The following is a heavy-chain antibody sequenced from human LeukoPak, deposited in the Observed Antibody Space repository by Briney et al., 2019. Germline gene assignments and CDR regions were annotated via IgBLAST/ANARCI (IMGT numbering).Heavy chain of an antibody. Sequence: VASVKVSCKASGGTFSSYAISWVRQAPGQGLEWMGRIIPILGIANYAQKFQGRVTITADKSTSTAYMELSSLRSEDTAVYYCARVYYYDSSGYYGYFQHWGQGTLVTVSS. CDR2: IIPILGIA. D-gene: IGHD3-22*01. CDR3: ARVYYYDSSGYYGYFQH. CDR1: GGTFSSYA. V-gene: IGHV1-69*04. J-gene: IGHJ1*01.